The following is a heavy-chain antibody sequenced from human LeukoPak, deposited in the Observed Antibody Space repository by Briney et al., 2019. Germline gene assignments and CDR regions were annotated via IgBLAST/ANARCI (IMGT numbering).Heavy chain of an antibody. CDR3: ARDLLGYNYHYMDV. D-gene: IGHD3-16*02. Sequence: PGGSLRLSCAASGFTFSSYNMNWVRQAPGKGLEWISSISSSSNYIYYADSLKGRFTISRDNAKNSLYLQMNSLRGEDTAVYYCARDLLGYNYHYMDVGGKGTTVTVSS. CDR1: GFTFSSYN. J-gene: IGHJ6*03. V-gene: IGHV3-21*01. CDR2: ISSSSNYI.